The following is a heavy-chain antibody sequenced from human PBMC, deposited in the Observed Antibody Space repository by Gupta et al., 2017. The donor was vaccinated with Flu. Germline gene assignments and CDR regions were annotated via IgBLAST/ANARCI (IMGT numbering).Heavy chain of an antibody. Sequence: VKRGVLGGCVVQPGTSWCRAWVAVGFNSNDVGINGVRQAPGKGLEWLSAVWKDGSNELYTGSVSGQFSVSRDNSKNTLYLQMNSLIAEDTAVYYCTRDPSGTHDSGIDYWGQGTLVTVSS. J-gene: IGHJ4*02. CDR2: VWKDGSNE. V-gene: IGHV3-33*01. CDR1: GFNSNDVG. CDR3: TRDPSGTHDSGIDY. D-gene: IGHD1-26*01.